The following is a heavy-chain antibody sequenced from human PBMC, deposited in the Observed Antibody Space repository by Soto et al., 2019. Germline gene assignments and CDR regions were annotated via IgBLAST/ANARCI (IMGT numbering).Heavy chain of an antibody. V-gene: IGHV3-53*01. J-gene: IGHJ4*02. CDR3: AKDADKDFDSSAYGGHYFDL. CDR1: GFTVSSNY. D-gene: IGHD3-22*01. Sequence: EVQVVESGGGLIQPGGSLKLSCAASGFTVSSNYMSWVRQAPGKGLEWVSVLNSGGSTYYADSVKGRFTISRDNSKNMLYLQLNTLRVEDTAVYYCAKDADKDFDSSAYGGHYFDLWGQGTLVTVSS. CDR2: LNSGGST.